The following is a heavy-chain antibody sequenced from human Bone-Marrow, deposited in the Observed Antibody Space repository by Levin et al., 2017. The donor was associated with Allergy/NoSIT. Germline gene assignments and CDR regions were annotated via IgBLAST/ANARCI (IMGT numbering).Heavy chain of an antibody. D-gene: IGHD3-10*01. V-gene: IGHV3-30-3*01. CDR3: ASPDDYGSGSYYFY. CDR1: GFTFSSYA. Sequence: GGSLRLSCAASGFTFSSYAMHWVRQAPGKGLEWVAVISYDGSNKYYADSVKGRFTISRDNSKNTLYLQMNSLRAEDTAVYYCASPDDYGSGSYYFYWGQGTLVTVSS. J-gene: IGHJ4*02. CDR2: ISYDGSNK.